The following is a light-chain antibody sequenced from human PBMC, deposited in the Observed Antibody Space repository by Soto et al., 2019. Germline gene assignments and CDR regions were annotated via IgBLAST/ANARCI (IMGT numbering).Light chain of an antibody. CDR1: SSDVGGYNF. Sequence: QSALTQPPSASGSPGQSVTISCTGTSSDVGGYNFVSWYQQHPGKAPKLMIYEVSHRPSGVPDRFSGSKSGNTASLTVSGLQAEDEADYYCSSYAGRNIVVFAGGTKLPVL. J-gene: IGLJ2*01. CDR3: SSYAGRNIVV. V-gene: IGLV2-8*01. CDR2: EVS.